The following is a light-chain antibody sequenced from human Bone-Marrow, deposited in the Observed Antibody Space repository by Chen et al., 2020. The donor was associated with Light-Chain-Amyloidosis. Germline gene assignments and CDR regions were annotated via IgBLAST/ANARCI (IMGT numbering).Light chain of an antibody. CDR1: NIGSTS. J-gene: IGLJ3*02. Sequence: SYVLTQPSSVSVAPGQTATIACGGNNIGSTSLHWYQQTPGQAPLLVVYDDSDRPSGIPERLSGSNSGNTATLTIRVEAGDEADYYCQVWDRSSDRPVFGGGTKLTV. CDR3: QVWDRSSDRPV. V-gene: IGLV3-21*02. CDR2: DDS.